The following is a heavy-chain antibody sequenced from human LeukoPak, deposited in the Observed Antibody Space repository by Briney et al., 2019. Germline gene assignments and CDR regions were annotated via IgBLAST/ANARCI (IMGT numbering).Heavy chain of an antibody. Sequence: GGSLRLSCAASGFTFSNYAIHWVRQAPGKGLEYVSGINSNGGTTYYANSVKGRFTISRDNSKNTLYLQMNSLRAEDTAVYYCAREDGYNFFDYWGQGTLVTVSS. CDR2: INSNGGTT. V-gene: IGHV3-64*01. D-gene: IGHD5-24*01. CDR3: AREDGYNFFDY. J-gene: IGHJ4*02. CDR1: GFTFSNYA.